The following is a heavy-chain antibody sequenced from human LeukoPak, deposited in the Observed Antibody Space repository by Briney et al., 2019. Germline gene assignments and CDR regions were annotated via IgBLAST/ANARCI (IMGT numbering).Heavy chain of an antibody. Sequence: SVKVSCKASGGTLRDYGFSWVRQAPGQGLEWMGQIVPVFGMAKYAQKFQGRLTITTDESPNTVYMDLSSLRSDDTAVYYCAKAPPGDPDKAFDIWGQGTMVTVSS. D-gene: IGHD3-10*01. V-gene: IGHV1-69*05. J-gene: IGHJ3*02. CDR2: IVPVFGMA. CDR1: GGTLRDYG. CDR3: AKAPPGDPDKAFDI.